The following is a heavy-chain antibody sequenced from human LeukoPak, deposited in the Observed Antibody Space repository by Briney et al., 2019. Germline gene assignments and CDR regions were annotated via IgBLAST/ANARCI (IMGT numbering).Heavy chain of an antibody. CDR1: GGSITSGGHY. V-gene: IGHV4-31*03. CDR2: ISYSGTT. D-gene: IGHD3-16*02. Sequence: PSQTLSLTCTASGGSITSGGHYWSWIRQHPGKGLEWVGYISYSGTTYYNPSLKSRVTISLGTSKNQFSLQLSSVTAADTAVYYCARASHLGELSLGYWGQGTLVTVSS. CDR3: ARASHLGELSLGY. J-gene: IGHJ1*01.